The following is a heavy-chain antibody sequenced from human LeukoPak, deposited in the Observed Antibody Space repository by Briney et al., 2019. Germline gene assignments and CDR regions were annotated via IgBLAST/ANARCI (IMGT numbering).Heavy chain of an antibody. CDR1: GFTFSSYG. J-gene: IGHJ4*02. Sequence: GGSLRLSCAASGFTFSSYGMHWVRQAPGKGLEWVAVISYDGSNKYYADTVKGRFTISRDNSKNTLYLQMNSLRAEDTAVYYCAKDGNYGELDYWGQGTLVTVSS. V-gene: IGHV3-30*18. D-gene: IGHD4-17*01. CDR3: AKDGNYGELDY. CDR2: ISYDGSNK.